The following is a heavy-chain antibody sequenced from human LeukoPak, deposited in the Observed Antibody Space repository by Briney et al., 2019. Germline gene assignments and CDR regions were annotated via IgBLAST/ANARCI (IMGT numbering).Heavy chain of an antibody. D-gene: IGHD2-15*01. CDR1: GYTFTSYD. Sequence: VASVKVSCKASGYTFTSYDINWVRQATGQGLEWMGWMNPNSANTGYAQRFQGRVTMTRNTSIGTAYMELTSLRSEDTAVYYCARGAPGGYCSGGSCPFFDYWGQGTLVTVSS. CDR2: MNPNSANT. J-gene: IGHJ4*02. V-gene: IGHV1-8*01. CDR3: ARGAPGGYCSGGSCPFFDY.